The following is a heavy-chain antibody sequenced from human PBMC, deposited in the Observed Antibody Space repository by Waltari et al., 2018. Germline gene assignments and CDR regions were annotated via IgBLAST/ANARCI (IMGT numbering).Heavy chain of an antibody. D-gene: IGHD1-1*01. Sequence: GWFRQPHGQGLEWIGTMSYSGATYSSPSIKSRVTISRDTSKNQLSLKLGSVTAADTAINCCATYIGASVGTAAFDVWGQGTMVSVSS. V-gene: IGHV4-39*01. CDR2: MSYSGAT. CDR3: ATYIGASVGTAAFDV. J-gene: IGHJ3*01.